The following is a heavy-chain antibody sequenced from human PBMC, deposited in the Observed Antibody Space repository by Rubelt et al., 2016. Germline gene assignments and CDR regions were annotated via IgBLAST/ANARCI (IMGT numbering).Heavy chain of an antibody. V-gene: IGHV3-30-3*02. CDR2: ISYDGSNK. J-gene: IGHJ6*02. CDR1: GFTFSSYA. Sequence: QVQLVESGGGVVQPGRSLRLSCAASGFTFSSYAMHWVRQAPGKGLEWVEVISYDGSNKYYADSVKGRFTIATDNSKNPLYLQMTSLRAEDTAVYYCAKDYGSGSPYYGMDVWGQGTTVTVSS. CDR3: AKDYGSGSPYYGMDV. D-gene: IGHD3-10*01.